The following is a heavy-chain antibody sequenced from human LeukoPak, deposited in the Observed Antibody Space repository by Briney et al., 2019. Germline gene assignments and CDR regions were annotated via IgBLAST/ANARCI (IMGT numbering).Heavy chain of an antibody. D-gene: IGHD2-8*01. V-gene: IGHV3-7*03. CDR1: GFTLSNHW. J-gene: IGHJ6*02. CDR3: VRNNAMDV. CDR2: VNRDGSET. Sequence: GSLRLSCAASGFTLSNHWMTWVRQVPGRGPEWVANVNRDGSETYYLDSVKGRFTISRDNAKNSLYLQMNSLRAEGTALYYCVRNNAMDVWGQGTAVIVSS.